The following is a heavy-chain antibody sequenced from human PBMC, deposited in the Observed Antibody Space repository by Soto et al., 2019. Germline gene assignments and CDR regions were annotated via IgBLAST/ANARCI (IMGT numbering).Heavy chain of an antibody. CDR3: ARMREDIVVVVAANDAFDI. Sequence: QVQLQESGPGLVKPSETLSLTCTVSGGSISSYYWSWIRQPPGKGLEWIGYIYYSGSTNYNPSLKSRVTISVDTSKNQFSLKLSSVTAADTAVYYCARMREDIVVVVAANDAFDIWGQGTMVTVSS. D-gene: IGHD2-15*01. J-gene: IGHJ3*02. CDR2: IYYSGST. CDR1: GGSISSYY. V-gene: IGHV4-59*01.